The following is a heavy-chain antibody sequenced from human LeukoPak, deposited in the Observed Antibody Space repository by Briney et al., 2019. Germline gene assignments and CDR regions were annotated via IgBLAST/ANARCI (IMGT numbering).Heavy chain of an antibody. Sequence: GGSLRLSCAASGFSFDDYAMHWVRQAPGKGLEWVSLITWDGGNTYYADPVKGRFTISRDNSKNSLYLQMNSLRAEDTALYYCARQTRGYSYGYYYYYYMDVWGKGTTVTVSS. J-gene: IGHJ6*03. CDR3: ARQTRGYSYGYYYYYYMDV. CDR1: GFSFDDYA. D-gene: IGHD5-18*01. V-gene: IGHV3-43D*03. CDR2: ITWDGGNT.